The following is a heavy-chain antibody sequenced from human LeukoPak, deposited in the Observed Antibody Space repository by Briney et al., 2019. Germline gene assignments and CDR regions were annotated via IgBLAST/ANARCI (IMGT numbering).Heavy chain of an antibody. CDR3: ARRGSSGYYVGY. Sequence: SETLSLTCTVPGGSISSYYWNWIRQPPGKGLEWIGYIFYSGRTSYNPSLKSRVTISVDTSKNQFSLKLSSVTAADTAVYYCARRGSSGYYVGYWGQGTLVTVSS. CDR2: IFYSGRT. CDR1: GGSISSYY. D-gene: IGHD3-22*01. J-gene: IGHJ4*02. V-gene: IGHV4-59*08.